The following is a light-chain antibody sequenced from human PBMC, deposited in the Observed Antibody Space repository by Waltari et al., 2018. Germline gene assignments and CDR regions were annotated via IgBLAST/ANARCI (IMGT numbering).Light chain of an antibody. J-gene: IGKJ4*01. CDR1: QGISSS. V-gene: IGKV1-9*01. Sequence: DIQLSQTPSFLSVSVGARVLITCRASQGISSSLAWYQQKPGKAPKLLMYAASTLQSGVPSRFSGSGSGTEFTLTVTSLQPEDFATYYCHQLSSYPLAFGGGTKVEVK. CDR2: AAS. CDR3: HQLSSYPLA.